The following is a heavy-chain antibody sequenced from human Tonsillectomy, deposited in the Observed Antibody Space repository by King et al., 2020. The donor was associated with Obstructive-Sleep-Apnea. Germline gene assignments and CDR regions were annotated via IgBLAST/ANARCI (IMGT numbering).Heavy chain of an antibody. Sequence: VQLVESGGGLVQPGGSLRVSCAASGLTFGTKSMTWVRQAPGKGLEWVSYINADSRTIYYADSVKGRFTISRDNDKKSLYLQMKSLRAADTAVYYCARLVDDYGDYVNWYLDIGGRGTLVTVSS. D-gene: IGHD4-17*01. CDR2: INADSRTI. CDR1: GLTFGTKS. V-gene: IGHV3-48*01. CDR3: ARLVDDYGDYVNWYLDI. J-gene: IGHJ2*01.